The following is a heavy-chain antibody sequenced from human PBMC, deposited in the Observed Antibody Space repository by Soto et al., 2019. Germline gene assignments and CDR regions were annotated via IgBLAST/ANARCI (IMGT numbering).Heavy chain of an antibody. CDR2: ISSSSSTI. Sequence: GGSLRLSCAASGFTFSSYSMNWVRQAPGKGLEWVSYISSSSSTIYYADSVKGRFTISRDNAKNSLYLQMNSLRAEDTAVYYCARGDPPNWADFDYWGQGTLVTVSS. CDR1: GFTFSSYS. CDR3: ARGDPPNWADFDY. J-gene: IGHJ4*02. D-gene: IGHD7-27*01. V-gene: IGHV3-48*01.